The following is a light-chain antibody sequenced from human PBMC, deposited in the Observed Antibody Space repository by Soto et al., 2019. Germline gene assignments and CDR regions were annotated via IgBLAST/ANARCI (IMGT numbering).Light chain of an antibody. V-gene: IGKV1-39*01. CDR2: AAS. CDR1: QSISSS. J-gene: IGKJ1*01. Sequence: DIQMTQSPSSLSASVGDRVTITCRASQSISSSLNWYQQKPGKAPKLLIYAASSLQSGVPSRFSGSGYGTDFSLTISSLQPEDFATYYCQQSYSIPLTFGQGTKVEIK. CDR3: QQSYSIPLT.